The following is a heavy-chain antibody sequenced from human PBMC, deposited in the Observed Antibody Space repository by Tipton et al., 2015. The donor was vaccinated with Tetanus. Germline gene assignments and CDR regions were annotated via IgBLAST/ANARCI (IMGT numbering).Heavy chain of an antibody. J-gene: IGHJ4*02. Sequence: LRLSCNVSGALITTGGYSWGWIRQPPGQGLEWLGYIYQTDSTYYNPSVRSRLSLSLQRSKNQVSLKLSSVTAADTAVYYCVRGRGLGAYSFGFEYWGQGALVTVSS. CDR3: VRGRGLGAYSFGFEY. CDR2: IYQTDST. V-gene: IGHV4-30-2*01. CDR1: GALITTGGYS. D-gene: IGHD2-21*01.